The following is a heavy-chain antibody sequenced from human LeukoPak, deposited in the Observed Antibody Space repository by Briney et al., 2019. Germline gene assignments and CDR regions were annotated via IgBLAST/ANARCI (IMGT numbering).Heavy chain of an antibody. Sequence: SETLSLTCTVSGGSISSYYWSWIRQPPGKGLEWIGYIYYSGSTNYNPSLKSRVTISVDTSKNQFSLKLSSVTAADTAVYYCARILGDYNILTGLYLNYNFDYWGQGTLVTVSS. CDR1: GGSISSYY. V-gene: IGHV4-59*08. J-gene: IGHJ4*02. CDR2: IYYSGST. D-gene: IGHD3-9*01. CDR3: ARILGDYNILTGLYLNYNFDY.